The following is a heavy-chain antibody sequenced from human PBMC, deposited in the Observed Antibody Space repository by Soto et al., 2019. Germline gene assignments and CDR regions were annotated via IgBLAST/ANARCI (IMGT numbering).Heavy chain of an antibody. D-gene: IGHD3-10*01. J-gene: IGHJ4*02. CDR3: VRAGSGPRGVIDS. CDR2: ISGLNGNK. Sequence: QVQLVQSTAEVKKSGASVKVSCKASGYIFTSYGVSWVRQAPGQGLEWMGWISGLNGNKIYVQKFQVRVSLTTNTYTNTADLELKRLSSDETAVYYGVRAGSGPRGVIDSWGQGTLVTVSS. CDR1: GYIFTSYG. V-gene: IGHV1-18*01.